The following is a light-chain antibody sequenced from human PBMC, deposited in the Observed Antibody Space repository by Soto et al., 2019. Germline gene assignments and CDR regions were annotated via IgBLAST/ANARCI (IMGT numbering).Light chain of an antibody. CDR3: CSYAVRDTFYV. CDR2: DVS. J-gene: IGLJ1*01. Sequence: QSVLTQPRSVSGSPGQSVTISCTGTSSDVGAYNYVSWYQQHPGKAPKLVIYDVSKRPSGVPARFSGSKSGNTASLTISGLQADDEADYFCCSYAVRDTFYVFGTGTKVTVL. CDR1: SSDVGAYNY. V-gene: IGLV2-11*01.